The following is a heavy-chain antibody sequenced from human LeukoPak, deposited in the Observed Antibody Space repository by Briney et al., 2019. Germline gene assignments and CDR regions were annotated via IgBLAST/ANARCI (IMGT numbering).Heavy chain of an antibody. D-gene: IGHD3-16*01. V-gene: IGHV4-61*02. CDR3: ARDSSPLIDRGSYGNFDL. CDR1: GGSISSGSYY. Sequence: SETLSLTCTVSGGSISSGSYYWSWIRQPAGKGLEWIGRIYTSGSTNYNPSLKSRVTISVDTSKNQFSLKLSSVTAADTAVYYCARDSSPLIDRGSYGNFDLWGRGTLVTVSS. J-gene: IGHJ2*01. CDR2: IYTSGST.